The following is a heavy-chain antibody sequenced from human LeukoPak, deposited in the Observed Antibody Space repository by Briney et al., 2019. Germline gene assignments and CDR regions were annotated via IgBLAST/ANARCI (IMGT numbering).Heavy chain of an antibody. CDR2: INPNSGGI. V-gene: IGHV1-2*02. Sequence: GASLKVSCKASGYTFTGYYMHWGRQAPGQGLEWMGWINPNSGGINYAQKFQGRVTMTRDTSISTAYMELSRLRSDDTAVYYCAREVLPAATYMDVWGKGTTVTVSS. D-gene: IGHD2-2*01. CDR1: GYTFTGYY. J-gene: IGHJ6*03. CDR3: AREVLPAATYMDV.